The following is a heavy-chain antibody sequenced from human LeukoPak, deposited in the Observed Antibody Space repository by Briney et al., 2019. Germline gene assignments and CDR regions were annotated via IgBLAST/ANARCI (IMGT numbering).Heavy chain of an antibody. CDR3: TRDPRVVDV. J-gene: IGHJ3*01. Sequence: SETLSLTCTVSGGSISGYFWSWIRQPAGKGLEWIGRIYSSGSNNYNPSLKSRVTMSLDTSKNHLSLNLGSVTAADTAVYYCTRDPRVVDVWGQGTRVTVSS. CDR2: IYSSGSN. V-gene: IGHV4-4*07. CDR1: GGSISGYF.